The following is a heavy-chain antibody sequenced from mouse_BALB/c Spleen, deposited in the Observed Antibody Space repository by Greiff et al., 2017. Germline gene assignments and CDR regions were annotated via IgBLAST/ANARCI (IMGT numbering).Heavy chain of an antibody. D-gene: IGHD1-2*01. J-gene: IGHJ2*01. Sequence: QVQLQQSGAELAKPGASVKMSCKASGYTFTSYWMHWVKQRPGQGLEWIGYINPSTGYTEYNQKFKDKATLTADKSSSTAYMQLSSLTSEDSAVYYCARDYGYYFDYWGEGTTLTVSS. V-gene: IGHV1-7*01. CDR1: GYTFTSYW. CDR2: INPSTGYT. CDR3: ARDYGYYFDY.